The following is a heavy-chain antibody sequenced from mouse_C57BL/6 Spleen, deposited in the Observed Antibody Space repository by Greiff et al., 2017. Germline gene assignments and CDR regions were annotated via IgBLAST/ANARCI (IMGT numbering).Heavy chain of an antibody. V-gene: IGHV5-6*02. CDR3: ARQGTGSFYAMDY. J-gene: IGHJ4*01. CDR1: GFTFSSYG. CDR2: ISSGGSYT. Sequence: EVMLVESGGDLVKPGGSLKLSCAASGFTFSSYGMSWVRQTPDKRLEWVATISSGGSYTYYPDSVKGRFTISRDNAKNTLNLQMSSLKSEDTAMYYCARQGTGSFYAMDYWGQGTSVTVSS. D-gene: IGHD1-1*02.